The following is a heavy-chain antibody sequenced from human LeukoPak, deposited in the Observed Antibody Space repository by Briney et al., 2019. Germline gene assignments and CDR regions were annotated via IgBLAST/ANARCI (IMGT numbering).Heavy chain of an antibody. D-gene: IGHD1-26*01. Sequence: PSETLSLTCTVSGDSISSHYWSWIRQPPGKGLEWIGYIYHSGSINYSPSLKSRVTISVDTSKNQFSLNLSSVTAADTAVYYCARYLSGSYRPYFDYWGQGTLVTVSS. CDR2: IYHSGSI. CDR1: GDSISSHY. J-gene: IGHJ4*02. CDR3: ARYLSGSYRPYFDY. V-gene: IGHV4-59*11.